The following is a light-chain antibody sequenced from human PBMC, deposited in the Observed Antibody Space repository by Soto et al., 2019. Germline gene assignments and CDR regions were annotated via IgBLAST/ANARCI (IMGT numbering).Light chain of an antibody. V-gene: IGLV2-8*01. CDR2: EVI. J-gene: IGLJ2*01. CDR1: YSDVGGSNY. CDR3: SSNVVGTNLKI. Sequence: QSVLTQPPSASGSPGQSVTISCTGTYSDVGGSNYVSWYQQHPGKAPKPVIYEVIQRPSGVPDRFSGSRSGNTASLTVSRLQAEDEADYYCSSNVVGTNLKIFGGGTKVTVL.